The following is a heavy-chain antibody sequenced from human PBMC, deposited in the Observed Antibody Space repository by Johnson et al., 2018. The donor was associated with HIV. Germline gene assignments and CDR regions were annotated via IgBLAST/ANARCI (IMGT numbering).Heavy chain of an antibody. CDR1: GFTVSSNY. Sequence: VQLVESGGGLIQPGGSLRLSCAASGFTVSSNYMSWVRQAPGKGLEWVSVIYSGGSTYYADSVKGRFTISRDNSKNTLYLQMNSLRAEDTAVDYCARDRDSGYDYPGALDIWGQGTMVTVSS. J-gene: IGHJ3*02. V-gene: IGHV3-53*01. D-gene: IGHD5-12*01. CDR3: ARDRDSGYDYPGALDI. CDR2: IYSGGST.